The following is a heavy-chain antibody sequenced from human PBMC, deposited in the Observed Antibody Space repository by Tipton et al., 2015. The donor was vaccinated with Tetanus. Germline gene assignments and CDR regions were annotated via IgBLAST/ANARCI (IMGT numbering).Heavy chain of an antibody. D-gene: IGHD3-10*01. CDR1: GFTFSSYG. V-gene: IGHV3-30*18. J-gene: IGHJ2*01. CDR2: ISYDGSNK. Sequence: SLRLSCAASGFTFSSYGMHWVRQAPGKGLEWVAVISYDGSNKYYADSVKGRFTISRDNSKNTLYLQMSSLRAEDTAVYYCAKVPFYYGSGNLGATYFDLWGRGTLVTVSS. CDR3: AKVPFYYGSGNLGATYFDL.